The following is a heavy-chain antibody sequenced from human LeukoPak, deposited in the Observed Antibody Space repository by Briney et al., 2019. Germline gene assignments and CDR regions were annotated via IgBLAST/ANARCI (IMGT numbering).Heavy chain of an antibody. V-gene: IGHV3-30*04. J-gene: IGHJ6*03. CDR2: ISYDGSNK. CDR3: AISRYYYYYMDV. Sequence: PGGSLRLSCAASGFTFSSYAMHWVRQAPGKGLEWVAVISYDGSNKYYADSVKGRFTISRDNSKNTLYLQMNSLRAEDRAVYYCAISRYYYYYMDVWGKGTTVTVSS. CDR1: GFTFSSYA.